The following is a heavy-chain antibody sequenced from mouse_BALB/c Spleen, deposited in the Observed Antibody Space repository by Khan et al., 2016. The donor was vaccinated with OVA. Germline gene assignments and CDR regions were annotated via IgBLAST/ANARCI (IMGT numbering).Heavy chain of an antibody. Sequence: QVQLKQSGAELMKPGASVKISCKATGYTFSSYWLEWVKQRPGHGLEWIGEILPGSGSRNYNEKFKGKATFTADISSKTTYMQLISLTSEDSAVYYCARVNYGSRDYFDYWGQGTTLTVSS. CDR2: ILPGSGSR. D-gene: IGHD1-1*01. J-gene: IGHJ2*01. V-gene: IGHV1-9*01. CDR1: GYTFSSYW. CDR3: ARVNYGSRDYFDY.